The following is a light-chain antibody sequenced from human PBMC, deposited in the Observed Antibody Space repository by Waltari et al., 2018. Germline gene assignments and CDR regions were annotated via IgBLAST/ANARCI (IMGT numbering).Light chain of an antibody. CDR1: QSVSRD. CDR3: QQRRDWPLT. CDR2: DAS. Sequence: EIVLTQSPATLSLSPGERASLSCRASQSVSRDLAWYRQKPGQATRLLIFDASIRATGTPAMFSGSGSGTDFTLTISSLDSEDFAIYYCQQRRDWPLTFGGGTKVEIK. J-gene: IGKJ4*01. V-gene: IGKV3-11*01.